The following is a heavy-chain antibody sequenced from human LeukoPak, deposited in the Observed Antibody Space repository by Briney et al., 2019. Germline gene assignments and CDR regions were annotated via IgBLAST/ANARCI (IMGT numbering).Heavy chain of an antibody. CDR1: GFTFSSYA. CDR2: IFGSRDSI. Sequence: GGSLRLSCAASGFTFSSYAMSWVRQAPGKRLEWVSSIFGSRDSISYANSVKGRFTISRDNAENSLYLQMDSLRVEDTAVYYCTRGMDHINYAWFDPWGQGTLVIVSS. V-gene: IGHV3-21*06. D-gene: IGHD4-11*01. J-gene: IGHJ5*02. CDR3: TRGMDHINYAWFDP.